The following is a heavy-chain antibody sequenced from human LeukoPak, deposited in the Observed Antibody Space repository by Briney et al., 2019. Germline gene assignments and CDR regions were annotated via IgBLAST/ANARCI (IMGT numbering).Heavy chain of an antibody. CDR2: LYSGGST. V-gene: IGHV3-53*01. Sequence: PGGSLRLSCAVSGFTVSSNYMSWVRQAPGKGLEWVSSLYSGGSTYYAESVRGRFTISRDNAKNSLYLQMNSLRAEDTAVYYCARDLRHGNYYDSSGTYWGQGTLVTVSS. CDR3: ARDLRHGNYYDSSGTY. D-gene: IGHD3-22*01. J-gene: IGHJ4*02. CDR1: GFTVSSNY.